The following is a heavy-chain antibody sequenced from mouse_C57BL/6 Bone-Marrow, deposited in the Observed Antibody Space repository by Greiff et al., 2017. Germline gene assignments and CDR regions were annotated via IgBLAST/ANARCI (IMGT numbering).Heavy chain of an antibody. Sequence: QVQLQQPGAELVRPGTSVKLSCKASGYTFTSYWMHWVKQRPGQGLEWIGVIDPSDSYTNYNQKFKGKATLTVDTSSSTAYMQLSSLTSEDSAVYYGARWGLRLVDGFAYWGQGTLVTVSA. V-gene: IGHV1-59*01. CDR3: ARWGLRLVDGFAY. J-gene: IGHJ3*01. CDR2: IDPSDSYT. CDR1: GYTFTSYW. D-gene: IGHD2-2*01.